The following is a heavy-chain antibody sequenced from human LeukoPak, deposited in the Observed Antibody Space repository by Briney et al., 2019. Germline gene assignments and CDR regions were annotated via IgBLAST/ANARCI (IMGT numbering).Heavy chain of an antibody. V-gene: IGHV1-69*13. CDR1: GGTYSSYA. CDR3: ARPAYCGGDCSSGHFDY. CDR2: IIPIFGTA. D-gene: IGHD2-21*02. Sequence: SVKVSCKASGGTYSSYAISWVRQAPGQGLEWMGGIIPIFGTANYAQKFQGRVTITADESTSTAYMELSSLRSEDTAVYYCARPAYCGGDCSSGHFDYWGQGTLVTVSS. J-gene: IGHJ4*02.